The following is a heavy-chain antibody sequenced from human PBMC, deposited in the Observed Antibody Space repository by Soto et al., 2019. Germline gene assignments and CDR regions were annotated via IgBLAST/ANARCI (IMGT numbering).Heavy chain of an antibody. Sequence: PSETLSLTCAVYGGSFSGYYWTWIRQPPGTGLEWIGEINHSGSTNYNPSLKSRVTISVDTSKNQFSLKLTSVTAADTADYYCARTSYYDSTGYYNLDVWGPGTTVTVSS. D-gene: IGHD3-22*01. J-gene: IGHJ6*02. CDR2: INHSGST. CDR3: ARTSYYDSTGYYNLDV. V-gene: IGHV4-34*01. CDR1: GGSFSGYY.